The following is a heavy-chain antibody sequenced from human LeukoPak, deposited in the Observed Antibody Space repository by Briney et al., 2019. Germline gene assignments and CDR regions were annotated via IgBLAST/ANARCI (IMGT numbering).Heavy chain of an antibody. D-gene: IGHD2-2*02. CDR3: ARVGGDTVVVPAAIGAFDI. CDR2: IYYSGST. J-gene: IGHJ3*02. V-gene: IGHV4-59*01. Sequence: SETLSLTCTVSGGSISSYYWSWIRQPPGKGLEWIGYIYYSGSTNYNPSLKSRVTISVDTSKNQFSLKLSSVTAADTAVYYCARVGGDTVVVPAAIGAFDIWGQGTMVTVSS. CDR1: GGSISSYY.